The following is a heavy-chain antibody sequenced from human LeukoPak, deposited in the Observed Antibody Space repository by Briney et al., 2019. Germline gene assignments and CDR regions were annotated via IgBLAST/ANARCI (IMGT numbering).Heavy chain of an antibody. Sequence: PSGTLSLTCAVYGGSFSGYYWSWIRQPPGKGLEWIGEINHSGGTNYNPSLKSRVTISVDTSKNQSSLKLSSVTAADTAVYYCARGTGWYDYWGQGTLVTVSS. V-gene: IGHV4-34*01. CDR3: ARGTGWYDY. D-gene: IGHD6-19*01. J-gene: IGHJ4*02. CDR1: GGSFSGYY. CDR2: INHSGGT.